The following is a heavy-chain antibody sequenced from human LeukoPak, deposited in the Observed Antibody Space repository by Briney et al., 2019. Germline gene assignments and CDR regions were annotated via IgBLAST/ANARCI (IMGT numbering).Heavy chain of an antibody. CDR1: GGSFSGYY. CDR2: INHSGST. V-gene: IGHV4-34*01. J-gene: IGHJ4*02. D-gene: IGHD3-9*01. Sequence: AETLSLTCAVYGGSFSGYYWSWIRQPPGKGLEWIGEINHSGSTNYNPSLKSRVTISVDTSKNQFSLKLRSVTAADTAVYYCARYNILTGSDYWGQGILVTVSS. CDR3: ARYNILTGSDY.